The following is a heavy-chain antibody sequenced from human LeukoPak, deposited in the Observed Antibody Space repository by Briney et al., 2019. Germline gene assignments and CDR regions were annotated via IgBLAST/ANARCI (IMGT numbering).Heavy chain of an antibody. CDR1: GFMFRSYA. J-gene: IGHJ3*02. CDR2: ISSSGDRT. V-gene: IGHV3-23*01. Sequence: PGGSLRLSCAASGFMFRSYAMNWVRQAPGKGLEWVSDISSSGDRTYYADSVKGRFTISSDNAKNMLFLQMNTLRAGDAAIYYCAKAQNDFWSGQIPFDSWGQGTMVTVSS. D-gene: IGHD3-3*01. CDR3: AKAQNDFWSGQIPFDS.